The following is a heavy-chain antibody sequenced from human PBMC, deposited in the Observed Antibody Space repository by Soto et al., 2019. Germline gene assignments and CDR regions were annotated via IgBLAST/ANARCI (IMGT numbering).Heavy chain of an antibody. D-gene: IGHD1-26*01. CDR2: ISAYNGNT. Sequence: QVQLVQSGAEVKNPGASVKVSCKASGYTFTSYGISWVRQAPGQGLEWMGWISAYNGNTNYAQKLQGRVTMTTDTSTSAAYMELRSLRPDDTALYYSPRDAAVGLFDYWDQGTLVTVSS. CDR3: PRDAAVGLFDY. CDR1: GYTFTSYG. J-gene: IGHJ4*02. V-gene: IGHV1-18*01.